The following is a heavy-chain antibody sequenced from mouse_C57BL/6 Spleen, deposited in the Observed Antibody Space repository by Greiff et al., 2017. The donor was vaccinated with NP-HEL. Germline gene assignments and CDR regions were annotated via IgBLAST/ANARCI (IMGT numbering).Heavy chain of an antibody. D-gene: IGHD2-3*01. J-gene: IGHJ3*01. V-gene: IGHV1-63*01. CDR3: ARYDGYYPAWFAY. Sequence: QVQLQQSGAELVRPGTSVKMSCKASGYTFTNYWIGWAKQRPGHGLEWIGDIYPGGGYTNYNEKFKGQATLTADKSSSTAYMQFSSLTSEDSAIYYCARYDGYYPAWFAYWGQGTLVTVSA. CDR2: IYPGGGYT. CDR1: GYTFTNYW.